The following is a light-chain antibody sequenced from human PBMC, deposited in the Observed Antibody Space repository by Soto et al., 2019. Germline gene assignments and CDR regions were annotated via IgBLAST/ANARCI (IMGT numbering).Light chain of an antibody. Sequence: DIQMTQSPSSLSASVGDRVTITCRASQIISRYLNWYQQKPGKAPQLLIYTASSLQSGVPSRFSGSGSGTDVTLTISSLQPDDIATYYGQQSASMSWTCGQGTKVEI. CDR1: QIISRY. J-gene: IGKJ1*01. CDR2: TAS. V-gene: IGKV1-39*01. CDR3: QQSASMSWT.